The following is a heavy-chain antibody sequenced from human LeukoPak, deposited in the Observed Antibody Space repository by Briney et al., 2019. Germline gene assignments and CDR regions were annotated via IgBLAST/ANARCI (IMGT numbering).Heavy chain of an antibody. CDR2: IKQDGSEK. Sequence: PGGSLRLSCAASGFTFSSYSMNWVRQAPGKGLEWVANIKQDGSEKYYVDSVKGRFTISRDNAKNSLSLQMNSLRAGDTAVYYCARTRYCGNDFYPWDFHFWGQGTPVTVSS. J-gene: IGHJ4*02. D-gene: IGHD2-21*02. CDR3: ARTRYCGNDFYPWDFHF. CDR1: GFTFSSYS. V-gene: IGHV3-7*02.